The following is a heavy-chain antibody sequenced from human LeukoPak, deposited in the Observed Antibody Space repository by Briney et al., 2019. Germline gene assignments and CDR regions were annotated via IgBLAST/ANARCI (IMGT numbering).Heavy chain of an antibody. D-gene: IGHD1-20*01. CDR3: ARIITASGFDI. CDR2: INHSGST. V-gene: IGHV4-34*01. CDR1: GGSFSGYY. Sequence: SETLSLTCAVCGGSFSGYYWSWIRQPPGKGLEWIGEINHSGSTNYNPSLKSRVTVSVDNSKNQFSLKLSSVTAADTAVYYCARIITASGFDIWGQGTMVTVSS. J-gene: IGHJ3*02.